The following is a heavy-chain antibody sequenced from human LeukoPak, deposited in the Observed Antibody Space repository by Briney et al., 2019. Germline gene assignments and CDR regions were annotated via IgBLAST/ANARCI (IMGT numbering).Heavy chain of an antibody. J-gene: IGHJ4*02. CDR2: IYSGGST. CDR1: GFIVSNNY. Sequence: PGGSLRLSCVASGFIVSNNYMSWVRQAPGKGLEWVSVIYSGGSTYYADSVKGRFTISRDNSKNTLYLQMNSLRAEDTAVYYCARVLLSYFDYWGQGTLVTVSS. CDR3: ARVLLSYFDY. V-gene: IGHV3-53*01. D-gene: IGHD2-21*01.